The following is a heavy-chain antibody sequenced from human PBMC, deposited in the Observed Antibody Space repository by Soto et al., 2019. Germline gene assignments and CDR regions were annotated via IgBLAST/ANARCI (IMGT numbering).Heavy chain of an antibody. CDR2: IYYSGST. D-gene: IGHD2-21*02. J-gene: IGHJ5*02. V-gene: IGHV4-31*03. CDR1: GGSISSGGYY. Sequence: QVQLQESGPGLVKPSQTLSLTCTVSGGSISSGGYYWSWIRQHPGKGLEWIGYIYYSGSTYYNPSLKSRVTISVDTSKNQFSLKLSSVTAADTAVYYCARAYCGGDCSTTLNQILNWFDPWGQGTLVTVSS. CDR3: ARAYCGGDCSTTLNQILNWFDP.